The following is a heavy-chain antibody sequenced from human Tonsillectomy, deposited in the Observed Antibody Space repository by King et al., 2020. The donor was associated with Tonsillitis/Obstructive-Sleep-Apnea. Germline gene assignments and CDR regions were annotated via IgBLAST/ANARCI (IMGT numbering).Heavy chain of an antibody. Sequence: VQLVESGGGVVQPGRSLRLSCAASGFTLSTYIIHWVRQAPGKGLEWVAVISHGGSNTFYADSVKGRFTVSSDESKNTLFLQMNSLGPDDTAIYYCVKEGGSSGRCCYFDPWGQGTLVTVSS. J-gene: IGHJ4*02. CDR1: GFTLSTYI. V-gene: IGHV3-30*04. CDR2: ISHGGSNT. CDR3: VKEGGSSGRCCYFDP. D-gene: IGHD3-22*01.